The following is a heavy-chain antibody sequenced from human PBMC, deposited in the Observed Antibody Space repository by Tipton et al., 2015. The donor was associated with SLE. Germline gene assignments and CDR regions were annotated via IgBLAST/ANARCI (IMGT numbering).Heavy chain of an antibody. J-gene: IGHJ6*02. Sequence: QLVQSGGGLVKPGGSLRLSCAASGFTFSSYSVNWVRQAPGKGLEWVSYISSSSSIKYYADSVKGRFTISRDNAKNSLYLQMNSLRAEDTAVYYCARESFTMVQGVEYGGMDVWGQGTTVTVSS. CDR3: ARESFTMVQGVEYGGMDV. D-gene: IGHD3-10*01. CDR2: ISSSSSIK. CDR1: GFTFSSYS. V-gene: IGHV3-21*05.